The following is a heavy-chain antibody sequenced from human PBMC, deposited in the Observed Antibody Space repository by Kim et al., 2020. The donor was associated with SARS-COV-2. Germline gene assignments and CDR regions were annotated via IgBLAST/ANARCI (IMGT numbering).Heavy chain of an antibody. CDR3: AREGYFDGGSSSFDS. Sequence: SETLSLTCIVSGVSITSHYWTWIRQPPGKGLEWIGFVYHSGSPTYNPSLKSRVTMSVETAKNQFSLQLTSMTAADTAIYYCAREGYFDGGSSSFDSWGQG. CDR1: GVSITSHY. V-gene: IGHV4-59*11. J-gene: IGHJ4*02. CDR2: VYHSGSP. D-gene: IGHD2-15*01.